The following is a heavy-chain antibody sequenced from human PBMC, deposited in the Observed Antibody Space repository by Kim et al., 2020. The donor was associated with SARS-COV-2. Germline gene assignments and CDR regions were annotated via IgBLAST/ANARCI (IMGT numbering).Heavy chain of an antibody. CDR2: IYWDDDK. CDR1: GFSLSTSGVG. V-gene: IGHV2-5*02. D-gene: IGHD1-26*01. Sequence: SGPTLVNPTQTLTLTCTFSGFSLSTSGVGVGWIRQPPGKALEWLALIYWDDDKRYSPSLQSRLTITKDTSKNQVVLTMTNMDPVDTATYYCAHSLYSGSYYGYDFDDWGQGTLVTVSS. J-gene: IGHJ4*02. CDR3: AHSLYSGSYYGYDFDD.